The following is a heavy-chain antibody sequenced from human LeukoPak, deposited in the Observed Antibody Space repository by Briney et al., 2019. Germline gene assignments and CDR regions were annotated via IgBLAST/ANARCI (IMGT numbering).Heavy chain of an antibody. CDR1: GGSITNYF. Sequence: SETLSLTCNVSGGSITNYFWSWIRQPAGKGLEWIGRTYTSGSTDYNPSLRSRVTMSVDTSKNQFSLKVWSATAADTAVYYCARESKSYDGSGFYHDSWGQGTLVTVSS. D-gene: IGHD3-22*01. V-gene: IGHV4-4*07. J-gene: IGHJ4*02. CDR2: TYTSGST. CDR3: ARESKSYDGSGFYHDS.